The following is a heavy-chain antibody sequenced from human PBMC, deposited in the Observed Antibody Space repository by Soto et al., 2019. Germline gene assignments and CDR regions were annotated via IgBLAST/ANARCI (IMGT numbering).Heavy chain of an antibody. CDR2: VHDSWGS. Sequence: SETLSLTCTVSGGSISNYYWSWFRQTPGKGLEWIGYVHDSWGSNYNPSLKSRVAISLDTSKSQFSLKLTSVTAADTAVYYCARRAADSSNYHYVDYWGQGTLVTVSS. CDR1: GGSISNYY. D-gene: IGHD3-22*01. J-gene: IGHJ4*02. V-gene: IGHV4-59*08. CDR3: ARRAADSSNYHYVDY.